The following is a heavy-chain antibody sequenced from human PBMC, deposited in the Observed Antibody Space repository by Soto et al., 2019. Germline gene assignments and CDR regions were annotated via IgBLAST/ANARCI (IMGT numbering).Heavy chain of an antibody. CDR1: GYAFTRYN. Sequence: ASVKVSCKASGYAFTRYNVHWVRQAPGQGLEWMAIINPSGGTTYYVQKFEGRVTLTTDTSTSTVYMELSSLRSDDTAVYYCARVRGGGSEYFFDYWGQGTLVTVSS. CDR2: INPSGGTT. V-gene: IGHV1-46*01. D-gene: IGHD2-15*01. J-gene: IGHJ4*02. CDR3: ARVRGGGSEYFFDY.